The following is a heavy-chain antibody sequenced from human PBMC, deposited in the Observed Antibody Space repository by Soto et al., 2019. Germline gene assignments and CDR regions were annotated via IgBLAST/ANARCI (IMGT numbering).Heavy chain of an antibody. D-gene: IGHD6-19*01. CDR1: GDNFTSYG. CDR2: ISPHNDRT. Sequence: QVQLVQSGADVKKPGASLKVSCKASGDNFTSYGISWVRQAPGQGLEWMGWISPHNDRTKYARRFQDRVTMTTETPTSTVYMELGSLRSDDTAVYYCARDLYYSSGRYFDHDAFDIWGQGTVVTVSS. V-gene: IGHV1-18*01. CDR3: ARDLYYSSGRYFDHDAFDI. J-gene: IGHJ3*02.